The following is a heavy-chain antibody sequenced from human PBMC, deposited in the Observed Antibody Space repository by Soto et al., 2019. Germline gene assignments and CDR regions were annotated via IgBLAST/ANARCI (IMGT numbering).Heavy chain of an antibody. Sequence: GSTNYNPSLKSRVTISVDTSKNQFSLKLSSVTAADTAMYYCARGSGATTPFDYWGQGTLVTVSS. CDR3: ARGSGATTPFDY. D-gene: IGHD1-26*01. J-gene: IGHJ4*02. CDR2: GST. V-gene: IGHV4-59*09.